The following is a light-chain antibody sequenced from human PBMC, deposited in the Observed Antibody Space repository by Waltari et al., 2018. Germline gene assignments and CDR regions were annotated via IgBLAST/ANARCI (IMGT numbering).Light chain of an antibody. CDR1: NIGRKS. J-gene: IGLJ2*01. CDR3: LVWHSTIDHQGV. Sequence: SYLVTQSPSVSVAPGETARIPCGADNIGRKSVLWFQQRPGQAPVLVISYDSDRPTGVPERFSGSNSGNTATLTISWVEAEDEADYYCLVWHSTIDHQGVFGGGTKLTVL. CDR2: YDS. V-gene: IGLV3-21*04.